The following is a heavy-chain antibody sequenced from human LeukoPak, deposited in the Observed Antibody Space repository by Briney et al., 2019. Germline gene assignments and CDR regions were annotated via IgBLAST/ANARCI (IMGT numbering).Heavy chain of an antibody. V-gene: IGHV3-21*01. CDR2: ISSSSSYI. Sequence: GGSLRLSCAASGFTFSSYSRNWVRQAPGKGLGWVSSISSSSSYIYYADSVKGRFTISRDNAKNSLYLQMNSLRAEDTAVYYSAELGITMIGGVWGKGTTVTISS. CDR3: AELGITMIGGV. CDR1: GFTFSSYS. D-gene: IGHD3-10*02. J-gene: IGHJ6*04.